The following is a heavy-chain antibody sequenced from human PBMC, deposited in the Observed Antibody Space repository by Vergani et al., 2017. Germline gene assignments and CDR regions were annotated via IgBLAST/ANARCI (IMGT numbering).Heavy chain of an antibody. Sequence: QVQLVQSGAEVKKPGSSVKVSCKASGGTFSSYAISWVRQAPGQGLEWMGRINPVTGGTNYAQKFEDRVRLSLDTSITTGYMTLRRLTSGDTAMYYCARPLQPGGNSHWYFDLWGRGTLVSVSS. CDR1: GGTFSSYA. J-gene: IGHJ2*01. V-gene: IGHV1-2*02. CDR3: ARPLQPGGNSHWYFDL. D-gene: IGHD4-23*01. CDR2: INPVTGGT.